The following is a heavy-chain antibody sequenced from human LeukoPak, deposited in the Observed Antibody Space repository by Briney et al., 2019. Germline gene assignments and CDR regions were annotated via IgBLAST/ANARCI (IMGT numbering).Heavy chain of an antibody. J-gene: IGHJ4*02. CDR2: ISGSGGST. Sequence: PGGSLRLSCAASGFTFSSYAMSWVRQAPGKGLEWVSAISGSGGSTYYADSVKGRFTISRDNSKNSLYLQMNSLRAEDTAVYYCARDPYDFWSGYQTGFDYWGQGTLVTVSS. D-gene: IGHD3-3*01. CDR1: GFTFSSYA. V-gene: IGHV3-23*01. CDR3: ARDPYDFWSGYQTGFDY.